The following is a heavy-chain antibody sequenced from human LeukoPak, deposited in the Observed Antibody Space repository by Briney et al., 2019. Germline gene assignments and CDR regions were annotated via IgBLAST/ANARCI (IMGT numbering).Heavy chain of an antibody. D-gene: IGHD6-13*01. CDR2: ISDSGST. CDR3: ARGFRPQLLPPWVGEYFQH. CDR1: GGSISSYY. J-gene: IGHJ1*01. V-gene: IGHV4-59*12. Sequence: SETLSLTCSVSGGSISSYYWSWIRQPPGKGLEWIGYISDSGSTNYNPSLKSRVTISVDTSKNQFSLKLSSVTAADTAVYYCARGFRPQLLPPWVGEYFQHWGQGTLVTVSS.